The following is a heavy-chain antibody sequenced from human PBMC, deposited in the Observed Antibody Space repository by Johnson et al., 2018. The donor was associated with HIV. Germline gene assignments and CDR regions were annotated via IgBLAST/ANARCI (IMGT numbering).Heavy chain of an antibody. J-gene: IGHJ3*01. V-gene: IGHV3-33*06. Sequence: QVQLVESGGGVVQPGRSLRLSCTASGFTFSSYGLHWVRQAPGKGLEWVAVIWYDGSNKYYEDSVKGRFTISRDNSKNTLYLQMSSLRPEDTAGHYCAKDGYRAALDVWGQGTMVTVAT. CDR3: AKDGYRAALDV. CDR1: GFTFSSYG. CDR2: IWYDGSNK. D-gene: IGHD5-24*01.